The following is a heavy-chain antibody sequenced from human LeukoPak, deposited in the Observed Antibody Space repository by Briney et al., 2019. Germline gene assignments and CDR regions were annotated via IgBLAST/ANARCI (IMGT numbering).Heavy chain of an antibody. J-gene: IGHJ5*01. CDR2: ISGSGNYM. Sequence: GGSLRLSCPASGFTFDTYGMSWVRQAPGKGLEWVSSISGSGNYMYYKDSVKGRFTISRDNSKNTLLLQMNSQRAEDSAVYYCAKGGHPAVVTTRFDSWGQGTLVTVSS. CDR3: AKGGHPAVVTTRFDS. D-gene: IGHD2-21*02. V-gene: IGHV3-23*01. CDR1: GFTFDTYG.